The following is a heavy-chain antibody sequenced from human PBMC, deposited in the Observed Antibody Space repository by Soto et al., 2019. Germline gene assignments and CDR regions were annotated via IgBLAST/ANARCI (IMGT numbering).Heavy chain of an antibody. CDR1: GFTFSIYA. J-gene: IGHJ6*03. D-gene: IGHD6-6*01. CDR2: ISGSGDTT. Sequence: EVQLLESGGGLVQPGGSLRLSCAASGFTFSIYAMSWVRQAPGKGLEWVSAISGSGDTTYYADSVKGRFTISRDNSKNTLYLQMNSLRAEDTAVYFCAKRLHSSSFGSTYYYYYMDVWGKGTTVTVSS. V-gene: IGHV3-23*01. CDR3: AKRLHSSSFGSTYYYYYMDV.